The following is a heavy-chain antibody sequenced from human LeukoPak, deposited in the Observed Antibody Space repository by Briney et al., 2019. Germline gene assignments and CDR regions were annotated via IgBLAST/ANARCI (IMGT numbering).Heavy chain of an antibody. D-gene: IGHD6-13*01. CDR1: GGSISSSSYY. Sequence: SETLSLTCTVSGGSISSSSYYWGWIRQPPGKGLEWIGYIYYSGSTNYNPSLKSRVTISVDTSKNQFSLKLSSVTAADTAVYYCARGQQQRKGWGYYYYMDVWGKGTTVTISS. V-gene: IGHV4-61*05. CDR2: IYYSGST. J-gene: IGHJ6*03. CDR3: ARGQQQRKGWGYYYYMDV.